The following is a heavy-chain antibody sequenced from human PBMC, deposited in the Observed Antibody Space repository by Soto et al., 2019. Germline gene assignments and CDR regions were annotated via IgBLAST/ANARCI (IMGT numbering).Heavy chain of an antibody. CDR1: GYTLTELS. V-gene: IGHV1-69*13. CDR2: IIPIFGTA. Sequence: SVKVSCKVSGYTLTELSMHWVRQAPGKGLEWMGGIIPIFGTAKYAQKFQGRVTITADESTSTGYMELSSLRSEDTAVYYCARSQGGSSSLDIYYYYYYGMDVWGQGTTVTVSS. D-gene: IGHD2-15*01. CDR3: ARSQGGSSSLDIYYYYYYGMDV. J-gene: IGHJ6*02.